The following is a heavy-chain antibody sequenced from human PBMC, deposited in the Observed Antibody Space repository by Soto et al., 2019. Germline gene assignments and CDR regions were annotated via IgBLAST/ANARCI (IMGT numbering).Heavy chain of an antibody. CDR3: AKERVEVGAYGD. Sequence: QVQLVESGGGVVQPGWSLRLSCAASGFTFSSYGMHWVRQAPGKGLEWVAVISYDGSNKYYADSVKGRFTISRDNSKNTLYLQMNSLRAEDTAVYYCAKERVEVGAYGDWGQGTLVTVSS. D-gene: IGHD1-26*01. V-gene: IGHV3-30*18. CDR2: ISYDGSNK. J-gene: IGHJ4*02. CDR1: GFTFSSYG.